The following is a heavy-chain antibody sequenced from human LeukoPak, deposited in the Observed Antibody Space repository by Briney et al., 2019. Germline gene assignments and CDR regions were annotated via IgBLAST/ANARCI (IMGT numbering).Heavy chain of an antibody. CDR2: INEDGSII. CDR3: ARVDKWFGELFGYYYYYMDV. Sequence: GGSLRVSCAASGFTFSSYWMHWVRQAPGKGLEWVSRINEDGSIITYVDSVKGRFTISRDNAKNSLYLQMNSLRAEDTAVYYCARVDKWFGELFGYYYYYMDVWGKGTTVTVSS. J-gene: IGHJ6*03. D-gene: IGHD3-10*01. CDR1: GFTFSSYW. V-gene: IGHV3-74*01.